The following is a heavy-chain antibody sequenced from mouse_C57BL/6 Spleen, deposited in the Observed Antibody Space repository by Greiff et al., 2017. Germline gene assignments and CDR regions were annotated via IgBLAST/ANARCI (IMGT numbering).Heavy chain of an antibody. Sequence: EVQLQQSGPELVKPGASVKISCKASGYTFTDYYMNWVKQSHGKSLEWIGDINPNNGGTSYNQKFKGKATLTVDKSSSTAYMELRSLTSEDSAVYYCARGGDGWGQGTTLTVSS. V-gene: IGHV1-26*01. CDR1: GYTFTDYY. CDR3: ARGGDG. CDR2: INPNNGGT. D-gene: IGHD3-3*01. J-gene: IGHJ2*01.